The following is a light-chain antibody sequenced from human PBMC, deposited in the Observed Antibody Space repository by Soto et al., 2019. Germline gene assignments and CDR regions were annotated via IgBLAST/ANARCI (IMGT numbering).Light chain of an antibody. V-gene: IGLV2-14*01. CDR2: EVS. CDR3: SSYRSSSTFVV. CDR1: SSDVGGYNY. J-gene: IGLJ2*01. Sequence: QSALTQPASVSGSPGQSITISCTGTSSDVGGYNYVYWYQQHPGKAPKLMIYEVSNRPSGVSNRFSGSKSGNTASLTISGLQAEDEADYYCSSYRSSSTFVVFGGGTQLTVL.